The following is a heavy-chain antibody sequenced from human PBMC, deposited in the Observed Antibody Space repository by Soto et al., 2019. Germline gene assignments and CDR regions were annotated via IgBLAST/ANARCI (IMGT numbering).Heavy chain of an antibody. CDR2: ISWNSGRL. D-gene: IGHD6-13*01. Sequence: SLRLSCAASGFTFDGYAMHWVRQAPGKGLEWVSGISWNSGRLGYADAVKGRFTISRDNAKNSLYLQMNSLRAEDTAVYYCAKDHSSSWYQINRVHDYWGQGSLGAASS. CDR1: GFTFDGYA. J-gene: IGHJ4*02. V-gene: IGHV3-9*01. CDR3: AKDHSSSWYQINRVHDY.